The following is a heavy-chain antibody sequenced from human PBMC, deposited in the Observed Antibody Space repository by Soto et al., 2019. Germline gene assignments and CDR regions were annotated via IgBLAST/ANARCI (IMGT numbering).Heavy chain of an antibody. CDR3: ARALEYYSDGSCFFDY. CDR2: INHSGST. V-gene: IGHV4-34*01. D-gene: IGHD2-15*01. J-gene: IGHJ4*01. CDR1: GGSFSGYY. Sequence: PSETLSLTCAVYGGSFSGYYWSWILLRPGKGLEWIGEINHSGSTNYNPSLKSRVTISVDTSKNQFSLKLSSVTAADTAVYYCARALEYYSDGSCFFDYWGQRTFDTVSS.